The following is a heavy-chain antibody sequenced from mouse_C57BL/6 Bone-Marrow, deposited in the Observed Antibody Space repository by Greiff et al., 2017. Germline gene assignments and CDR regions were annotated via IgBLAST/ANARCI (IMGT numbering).Heavy chain of an antibody. V-gene: IGHV1-54*01. CDR1: GYAFTNYL. Sequence: QVQLKESGAELVRPGTSVKVSCKASGYAFTNYLIEWVKQRPGQGLEWIGVINPGSGGTNYNEKFKGKATLTADKSSSTAYMQLSSLTSEDSAVYFCARIRAWFAYWGQGTLVTVSA. CDR2: INPGSGGT. CDR3: ARIRAWFAY. J-gene: IGHJ3*01.